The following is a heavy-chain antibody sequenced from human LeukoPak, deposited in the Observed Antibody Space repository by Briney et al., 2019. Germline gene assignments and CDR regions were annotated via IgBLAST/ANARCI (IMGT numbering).Heavy chain of an antibody. CDR3: AKWGDYDVLTGYYVSDY. Sequence: GGSLRLSCAASGFTFSNYAMSWVRQAPGKGLEWVSAITGSGGSTYYADSVKGRFIISRDNSKNTVFLQMNSLRAGDTAVYYCAKWGDYDVLTGYYVSDYWGQGTLVTVSS. CDR1: GFTFSNYA. D-gene: IGHD3-9*01. CDR2: ITGSGGST. J-gene: IGHJ4*02. V-gene: IGHV3-23*01.